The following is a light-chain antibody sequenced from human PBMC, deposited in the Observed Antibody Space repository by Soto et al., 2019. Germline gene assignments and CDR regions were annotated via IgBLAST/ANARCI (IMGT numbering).Light chain of an antibody. Sequence: QAVVTQPPSVSGAPGQRVTISCTGSSSNIGSGYDVHWYQQLPGTAPKLLIYGNTNRPSGVPDRFSGSKSGTSASLAITGLQAEDEADYYCQSYDSSLSDWVFGGGTKLTDL. J-gene: IGLJ3*02. CDR3: QSYDSSLSDWV. CDR2: GNT. CDR1: SSNIGSGYD. V-gene: IGLV1-40*01.